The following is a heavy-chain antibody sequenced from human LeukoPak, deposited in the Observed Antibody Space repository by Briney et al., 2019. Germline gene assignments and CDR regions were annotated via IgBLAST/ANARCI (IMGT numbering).Heavy chain of an antibody. V-gene: IGHV4-59*01. CDR3: ARVLEGYSSGWYEGADAFDI. CDR1: GGSISSYY. J-gene: IGHJ3*02. D-gene: IGHD6-19*01. Sequence: KPSETLSLTCTVSGGSISSYYWSWIRQPPGKGLEWIGYIYYRGSTNYNPSLKSRVTISVDTSKNQFSLKLSSVTAADTAVYYCARVLEGYSSGWYEGADAFDIWGQGTMVTVSS. CDR2: IYYRGST.